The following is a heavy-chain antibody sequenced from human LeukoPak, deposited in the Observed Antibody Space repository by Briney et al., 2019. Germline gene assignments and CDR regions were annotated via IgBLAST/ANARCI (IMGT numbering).Heavy chain of an antibody. V-gene: IGHV1-8*03. J-gene: IGHJ4*02. CDR3: ARVSSCSSTSCARRFDY. CDR1: GYTFTSYD. D-gene: IGHD2-2*01. Sequence: ASVKVSCKASGYTFTSYDINWVRQATGQGLEWMGWMNPNSGNTGYAQKFQGRVTITRNTSISTAYMELSSLRSEDTAVYYCARVSSCSSTSCARRFDYWGQGTLVTVSS. CDR2: MNPNSGNT.